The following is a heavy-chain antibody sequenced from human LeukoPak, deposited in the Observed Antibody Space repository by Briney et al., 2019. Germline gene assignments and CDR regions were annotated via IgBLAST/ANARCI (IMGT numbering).Heavy chain of an antibody. D-gene: IGHD1-26*01. CDR3: AKTANRGSYFDY. CDR2: IYHSGST. CDR1: GYSISSSNW. V-gene: IGHV4-4*02. Sequence: PSETLSLTCTVSGYSISSSNWWSWVRQPPGKGLEWIGEIYHSGSTNYNPSLKSRVTISVDKSKNQFSLKLSSVTAADTAVYYCAKTANRGSYFDYWGQGTLVTVSS. J-gene: IGHJ4*02.